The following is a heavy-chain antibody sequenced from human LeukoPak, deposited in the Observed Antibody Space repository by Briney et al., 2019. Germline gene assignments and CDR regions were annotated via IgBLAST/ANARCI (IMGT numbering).Heavy chain of an antibody. Sequence: SVTVSFMPSGGTFINYAISWVRQAPGQGLEWVGGIIPIFGTANYAQKFQGRVTITADESTSTAYMELSSLRSEDTAVYYCARAEGYYYDSSGYSPFDYWGQGTLVTVSS. CDR2: IIPIFGTA. CDR3: ARAEGYYYDSSGYSPFDY. V-gene: IGHV1-69*13. J-gene: IGHJ4*02. CDR1: GGTFINYA. D-gene: IGHD3-22*01.